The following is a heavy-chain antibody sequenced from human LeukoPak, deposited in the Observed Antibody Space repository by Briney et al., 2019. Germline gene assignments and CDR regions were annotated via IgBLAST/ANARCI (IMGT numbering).Heavy chain of an antibody. CDR3: ARGGEWLRLGEIDVY. CDR1: GFTFSSYP. V-gene: IGHV3-30*01. D-gene: IGHD5-12*01. J-gene: IGHJ4*02. CDR2: ISFDGSNK. Sequence: GGSLRLSCAASGFTFSSYPMHWVRQAAGKGLHWVAVISFDGSNKYYADSVKGRFTISRDNSKNTLYLKMNSLRAEDTAVYYCARGGEWLRLGEIDVYWGQGTLVTVSS.